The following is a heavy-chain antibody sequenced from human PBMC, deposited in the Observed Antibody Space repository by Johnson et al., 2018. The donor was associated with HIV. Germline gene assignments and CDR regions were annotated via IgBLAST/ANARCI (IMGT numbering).Heavy chain of an antibody. CDR1: GFTFSSHG. D-gene: IGHD2-2*01. CDR2: IWYDGSNK. J-gene: IGHJ3*02. CDR3: ARDQVVKAAFDI. Sequence: QVQLLESGGGGVQPGRSLRLSCVVSGFTFSSHGMHWVRQAPGRGLEWVAVIWYDGSNKYYADSVKGRFTISRDNAKNSLYLQMNSLRAEDTAVYYCARDQVVKAAFDIWGQGTMVTVSS. V-gene: IGHV3-33*01.